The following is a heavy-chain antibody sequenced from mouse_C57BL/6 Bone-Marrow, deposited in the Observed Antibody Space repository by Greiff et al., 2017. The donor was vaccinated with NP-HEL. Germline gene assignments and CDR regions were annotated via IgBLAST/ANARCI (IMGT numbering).Heavy chain of an antibody. CDR3: ARPPIYDYDGGFAY. V-gene: IGHV5-9*01. Sequence: EVQLVESGGGLVKPGGSLKLSCAASGFTFSSYTMSWVRQTPEKRLEWVATISGGGGNTYYPDSVKGRFTISRDNAKNTLYLQMSSLRYEDTALYYCARPPIYDYDGGFAYWGQGTLVTVSA. D-gene: IGHD2-4*01. J-gene: IGHJ3*01. CDR2: ISGGGGNT. CDR1: GFTFSSYT.